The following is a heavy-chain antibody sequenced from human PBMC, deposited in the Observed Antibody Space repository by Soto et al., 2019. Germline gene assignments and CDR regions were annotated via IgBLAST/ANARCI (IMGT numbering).Heavy chain of an antibody. D-gene: IGHD2-2*01. V-gene: IGHV5-51*01. Sequence: GESLKISCKGSGYSFTSYWIGWVRQMPGKGLEWMGIIYPGDSDTRHSPSFQGQVTISADKSISPAYLQWSSLKASDTAMYYCASYVVVPAAESYYYYYGMDVWGQGTTVTVSS. CDR2: IYPGDSDT. J-gene: IGHJ6*02. CDR3: ASYVVVPAAESYYYYYGMDV. CDR1: GYSFTSYW.